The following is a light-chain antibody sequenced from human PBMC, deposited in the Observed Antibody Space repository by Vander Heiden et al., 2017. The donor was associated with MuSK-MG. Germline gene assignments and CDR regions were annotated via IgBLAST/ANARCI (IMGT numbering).Light chain of an antibody. V-gene: IGKV1-33*01. CDR2: KAS. CDR1: QGIDNY. Sequence: DFQIHKSQSSLSASVGDRVTITCQASQGIDNYLDWYQQKPGKAPKLLIYKASNLEAGVPSRFSGSGSGTDFTFTISSLQPEDFATYYCQQYDNHPLTFGGGTKVEIK. CDR3: QQYDNHPLT. J-gene: IGKJ4*01.